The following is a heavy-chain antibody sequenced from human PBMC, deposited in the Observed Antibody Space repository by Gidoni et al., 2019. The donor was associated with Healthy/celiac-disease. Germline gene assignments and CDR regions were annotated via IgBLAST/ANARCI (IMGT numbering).Heavy chain of an antibody. D-gene: IGHD1-26*01. CDR1: GFTFSRYA. J-gene: IGHJ6*02. V-gene: IGHV3-23*01. Sequence: EVQLLESGGGLVQPGGSLRLSCAASGFTFSRYAMRWVRQAPGKGLEWVSAISGSGGSTYYADSVKGRFTISRDNSKNMLYLQMNSLRAEDTAVYYCAKGGGSYYEGNYYYYYGMDVWGQGTTVTVSS. CDR3: AKGGGSYYEGNYYYYYGMDV. CDR2: ISGSGGST.